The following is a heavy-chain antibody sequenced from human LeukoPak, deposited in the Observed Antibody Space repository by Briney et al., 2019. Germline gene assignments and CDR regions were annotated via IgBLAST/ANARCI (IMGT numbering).Heavy chain of an antibody. Sequence: PGGPLRLSCAASGFTFRSYAMSGVRQAPGKGAVGVSDNSGCGGSTYYADSVKGRFTISRDNSKNTLYLQMNSLRAEDTAVYYCARDLGYCTNGVCHTRFDYWGQGTLVAVSS. J-gene: IGHJ4*02. V-gene: IGHV3-23*01. CDR3: ARDLGYCTNGVCHTRFDY. CDR1: GFTFRSYA. CDR2: NSGCGGST. D-gene: IGHD2-8*01.